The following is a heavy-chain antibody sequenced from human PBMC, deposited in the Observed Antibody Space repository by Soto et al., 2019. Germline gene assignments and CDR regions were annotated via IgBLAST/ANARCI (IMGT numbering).Heavy chain of an antibody. CDR2: IVVGSGNT. V-gene: IGHV1-58*01. J-gene: IGHJ6*02. Sequence: SVKVSCKASGFTFTSSAVQWVRQARGQRLEWIGWIVVGSGNTNYAQKFQERVTITRDMSTSTAYMELSSLRSEDTAVYYCAAEGNGSAYYYYYYGMDVWGQGTTVTVSS. CDR3: AAEGNGSAYYYYYYGMDV. D-gene: IGHD3-10*01. CDR1: GFTFTSSA.